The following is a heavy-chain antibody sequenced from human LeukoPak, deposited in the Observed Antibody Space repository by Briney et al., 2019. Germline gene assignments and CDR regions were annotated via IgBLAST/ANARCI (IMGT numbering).Heavy chain of an antibody. D-gene: IGHD4-23*01. V-gene: IGHV3-23*01. CDR3: ARAGYGGDAFDI. CDR2: ISGSGGNT. CDR1: GFTFSSYA. Sequence: PGGSLRLSCAASGFTFSSYAMTWVRQAPGKGLEWVSAISGSGGNTYSADSVKGRFTISRDNSKNTLYLQMNSLRAEDTALYYCARAGYGGDAFDIWGQGTMATVSS. J-gene: IGHJ3*02.